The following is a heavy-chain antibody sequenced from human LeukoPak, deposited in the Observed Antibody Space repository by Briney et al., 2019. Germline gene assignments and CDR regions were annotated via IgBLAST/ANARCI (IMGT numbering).Heavy chain of an antibody. J-gene: IGHJ6*03. V-gene: IGHV3-48*03. CDR1: GFTFSSYE. CDR2: ISESGSAI. Sequence: GGSLRLSCAASGFTFSSYEMKWVRLAPGKGLEWVSYISESGSAIYYADSVKGRFTISRDNAKNSLYLQMNSLRAEDTAVYYCARFTPYMDVWGKGTTVTISS. CDR3: ARFTPYMDV.